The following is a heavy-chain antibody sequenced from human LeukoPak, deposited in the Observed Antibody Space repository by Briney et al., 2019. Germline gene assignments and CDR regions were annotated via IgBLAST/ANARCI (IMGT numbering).Heavy chain of an antibody. CDR1: GFTFSIYA. J-gene: IGHJ4*02. V-gene: IGHV3-23*01. D-gene: IGHD3-22*01. CDR3: AKDTTPTYYYDSSGNTFDY. Sequence: GGSLRLSCAASGFTFSIYAMSWVRQAPGKGLEWVSAISGSGGSTYYADSVKGRFTISRDNSKNTLYLQMNSLRAEDTAVYYCAKDTTPTYYYDSSGNTFDYWGQGTLVTVSS. CDR2: ISGSGGST.